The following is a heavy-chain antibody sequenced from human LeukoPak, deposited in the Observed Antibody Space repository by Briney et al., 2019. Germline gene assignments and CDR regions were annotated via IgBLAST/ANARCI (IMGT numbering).Heavy chain of an antibody. D-gene: IGHD1-1*01. V-gene: IGHV4-59*01. CDR1: GGSISNYY. CDR2: IYYSGST. Sequence: SETLSLTCTVSGGSISNYYWSWIRQPPGKGLEWIGYIYYSGSTNYNPSLRSRVTISVDTSKNQFSLKLNSVTAADTAVYYCARLAVGQLYNWFDPWGQGTLVTVSS. CDR3: ARLAVGQLYNWFDP. J-gene: IGHJ5*02.